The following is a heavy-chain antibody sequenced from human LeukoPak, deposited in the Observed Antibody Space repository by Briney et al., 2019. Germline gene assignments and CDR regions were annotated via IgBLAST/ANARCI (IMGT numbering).Heavy chain of an antibody. Sequence: GESLQISSRGSGYSFTTYWIGWVRQMPGKGLEWMGIIYPGDSDTRYSPSFQGQVTVSADKSINTAYLQWSSLKASDTAMYYCARRQGCSSTSCPPDYWGQGTLVTVSS. CDR2: IYPGDSDT. CDR1: GYSFTTYW. CDR3: ARRQGCSSTSCPPDY. V-gene: IGHV5-51*01. J-gene: IGHJ4*02. D-gene: IGHD2-2*01.